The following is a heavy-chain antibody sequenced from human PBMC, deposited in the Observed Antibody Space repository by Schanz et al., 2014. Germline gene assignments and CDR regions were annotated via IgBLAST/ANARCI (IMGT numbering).Heavy chain of an antibody. J-gene: IGHJ4*02. CDR1: GFTFSDYF. Sequence: PGGSLRLSCAASGFTFSDYFMNWIRQTPGKGLEWVAYISDSSSYTNYADSVKGRFTISRDNGKNSLHLQMNSLRAEDTAVYYCARDDGGGYNQIDYWGQGALVTVSS. CDR3: ARDDGGGYNQIDY. CDR2: ISDSSSYT. V-gene: IGHV3-11*06. D-gene: IGHD5-12*01.